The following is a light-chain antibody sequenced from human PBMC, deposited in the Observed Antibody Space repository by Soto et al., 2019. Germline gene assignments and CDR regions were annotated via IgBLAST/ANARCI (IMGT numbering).Light chain of an antibody. CDR2: DVN. CDR1: SGDIGAYNY. CDR3: CSYAHTSRV. J-gene: IGLJ3*02. V-gene: IGLV2-11*01. Sequence: QSALTQPRSVSGSPGQSVTFSCTGTSGDIGAYNYVSWYQFHPGKAPKMIIYDVNKRPSGFPDRFSGSKSGNTASLTISWLQAEDEADYYCCSYAHTSRVFGGGTQLTVL.